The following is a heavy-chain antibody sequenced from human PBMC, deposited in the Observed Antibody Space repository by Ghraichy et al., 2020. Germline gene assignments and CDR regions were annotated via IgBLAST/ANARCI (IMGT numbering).Heavy chain of an antibody. CDR3: ARVGELSQYYYYYYGMDV. CDR2: IKQDGSEK. CDR1: GFTFSSYW. J-gene: IGHJ6*02. Sequence: GGSLRLSCAASGFTFSSYWMSWVRQAPGKGLEWVANIKQDGSEKYYVDSVKGRFTISRDNAKNSLYLQMNSLRAEDTAVYYCARVGELSQYYYYYYGMDVWGQGTTVTVSS. D-gene: IGHD3-16*02. V-gene: IGHV3-7*01.